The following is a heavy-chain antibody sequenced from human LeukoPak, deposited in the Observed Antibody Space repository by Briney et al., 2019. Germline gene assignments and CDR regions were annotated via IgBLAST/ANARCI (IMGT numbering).Heavy chain of an antibody. J-gene: IGHJ5*02. V-gene: IGHV4-59*01. CDR1: GDSISSDY. CDR3: ARTTVTKSRRFDP. CDR2: IYYSGST. Sequence: SETLSLTCYVSGDSISSDYWSWIRQPPGKGLEWIGYIYYSGSTNYNPSLKSRVTISVDTSKNQSSLRLSSVTAADTAVYYCARTTVTKSRRFDPWGQGTLVTVSS. D-gene: IGHD4-17*01.